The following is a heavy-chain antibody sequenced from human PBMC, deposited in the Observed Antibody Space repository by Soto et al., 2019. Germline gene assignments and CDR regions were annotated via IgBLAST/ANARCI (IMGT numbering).Heavy chain of an antibody. CDR2: IWSDGKKE. D-gene: IGHD6-19*01. Sequence: QVQLVESGGGAVQPGRSLRLSCVGSGFPFWHYGMHWVRQAPGKGLEWVAVIWSDGKKESYADFVKGRFAISRDNFKDTLYLQMNSLRAEDAAVYYFARYRDGGWFHMDVWGQGTTVTVSS. CDR3: ARYRDGGWFHMDV. CDR1: GFPFWHYG. J-gene: IGHJ6*02. V-gene: IGHV3-33*01.